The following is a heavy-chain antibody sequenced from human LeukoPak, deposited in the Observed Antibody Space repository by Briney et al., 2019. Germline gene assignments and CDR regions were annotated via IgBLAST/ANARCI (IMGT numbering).Heavy chain of an antibody. Sequence: ASVKVSCKASGYTFTGYYMHWVRQAPGQGLEWMGWINPNSGGTNYAQKFQGRVTMTRDPSISTAYMELSRLRSDDTAVYYCARDLKPLNYYYYMDVWGKGTTVTVSS. CDR1: GYTFTGYY. CDR3: ARDLKPLNYYYYMDV. CDR2: INPNSGGT. D-gene: IGHD3-9*01. J-gene: IGHJ6*03. V-gene: IGHV1-2*02.